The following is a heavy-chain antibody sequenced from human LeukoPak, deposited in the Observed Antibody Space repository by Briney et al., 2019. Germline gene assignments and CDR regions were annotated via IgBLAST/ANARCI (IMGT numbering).Heavy chain of an antibody. D-gene: IGHD2-15*01. CDR1: EYSFATYW. CDR3: ASEYCSGGNCYFDY. CDR2: ILPGDSDT. J-gene: IGHJ4*02. Sequence: GESLKISCKGSEYSFATYWIGWVRQMPGQGLEWMGIILPGDSDTRYSPSFQGQVTISADKSISTAYLQWSSLKASDTAIYYCASEYCSGGNCYFDYWGQGTLVTASS. V-gene: IGHV5-51*01.